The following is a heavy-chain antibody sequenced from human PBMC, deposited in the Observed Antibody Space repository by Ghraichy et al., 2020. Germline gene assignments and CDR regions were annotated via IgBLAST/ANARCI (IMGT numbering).Heavy chain of an antibody. D-gene: IGHD3-3*01. Sequence: GESLNISCKTSGYTFVDYYIHWVRQAPGQGLEWMGRINPSSGDTSYERRFQGRVTMTRDTSITTGYMELTGLTSDDTAVYYCAPKSMGYDDDYWGLGTLVTVSP. V-gene: IGHV1-2*06. CDR2: INPSSGDT. CDR3: APKSMGYDDDY. J-gene: IGHJ4*02. CDR1: GYTFVDYY.